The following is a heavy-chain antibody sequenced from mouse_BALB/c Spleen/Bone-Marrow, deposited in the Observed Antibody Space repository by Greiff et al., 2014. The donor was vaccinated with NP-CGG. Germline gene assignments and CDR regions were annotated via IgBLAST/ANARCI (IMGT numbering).Heavy chain of an antibody. V-gene: IGHV5-12-2*01. CDR2: ISNGGVST. CDR1: GFTFSSYT. D-gene: IGHD2-2*01. J-gene: IGHJ4*01. CDR3: TRDGYDVGGAMDY. Sequence: EVKLVESGGGLVQPGGSLKLSCAASGFTFSSYTMSWVRQTPEKRLEWVTYISNGGVSTYYADAVKGRFTISRDNAKNTLYLQMSSLKSEDTAMYYCTRDGYDVGGAMDYWGQGTSVTASS.